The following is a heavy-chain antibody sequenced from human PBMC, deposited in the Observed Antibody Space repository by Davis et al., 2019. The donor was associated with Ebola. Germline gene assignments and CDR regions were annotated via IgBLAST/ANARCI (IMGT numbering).Heavy chain of an antibody. CDR2: INHSGST. V-gene: IGHV4-34*01. CDR3: ARAYYGSGSYDGHFDY. J-gene: IGHJ4*02. Sequence: PSQTLSLTCAVYAGSFSGYYWSWIRQPPGKGLEWIGEINHSGSTNYNPSLKSRVTISVDRSKNQFSLKMSLVTAADTAVYYWARAYYGSGSYDGHFDYWGQGTLVTVSS. CDR1: AGSFSGYY. D-gene: IGHD3-10*01.